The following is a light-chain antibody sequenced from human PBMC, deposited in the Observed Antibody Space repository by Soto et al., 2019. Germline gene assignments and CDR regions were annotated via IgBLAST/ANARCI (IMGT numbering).Light chain of an antibody. J-gene: IGLJ2*01. CDR1: SSNIGSNT. Sequence: QSVLTQPPSASGTPGQKITISCSGGSSNIGSNTVNWYQHLPGAAPKVLIYDTNQRPSGVPARFSGSKSGTSASLAISGLQSEDEADYYCAAWDDSLDGHMVFGGGTKLTVL. CDR3: AAWDDSLDGHMV. CDR2: DTN. V-gene: IGLV1-44*01.